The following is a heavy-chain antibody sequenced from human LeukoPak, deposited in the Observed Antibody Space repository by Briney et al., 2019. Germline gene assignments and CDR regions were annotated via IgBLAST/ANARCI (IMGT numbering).Heavy chain of an antibody. D-gene: IGHD3-10*01. Sequence: SETLSLTCAVYGGSFSGYYWSWIRQPPGKGLEWIGEINHSGSTNYNPSLKSRVTISVDTSKNQFSLKLSSVTAADTAVYYCARRSGRSWFRGGRGYYFDYWAQEPRVPVPS. J-gene: IGHJ4*02. CDR2: INHSGST. CDR1: GGSFSGYY. V-gene: IGHV4-34*01. CDR3: ARRSGRSWFRGGRGYYFDY.